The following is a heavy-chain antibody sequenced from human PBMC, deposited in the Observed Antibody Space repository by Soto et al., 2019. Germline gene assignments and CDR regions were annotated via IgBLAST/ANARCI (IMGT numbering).Heavy chain of an antibody. V-gene: IGHV4-39*01. J-gene: IGHJ5*02. CDR1: GGSISSSSFH. CDR3: ARGERAAGTDWWFDP. D-gene: IGHD6-13*01. CDR2: IYYSGST. Sequence: SETLSLTCTVSGGSISSSSFHWGWIRQPPGKGLEWIGSIYYSGSTYYSPSLKSRVTISVDTSKNQFSLKLSSVTAADTALYYCARGERAAGTDWWFDPWGQGTLVT.